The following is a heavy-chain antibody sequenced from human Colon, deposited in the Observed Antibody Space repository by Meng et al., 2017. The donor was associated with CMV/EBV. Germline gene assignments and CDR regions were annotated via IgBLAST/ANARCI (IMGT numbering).Heavy chain of an antibody. CDR1: GGYIRSDDHY. D-gene: IGHD2-2*01. CDR3: TRYALGATYLFDY. J-gene: IGHJ4*02. V-gene: IGHV4-30-4*01. CDR2: IYYSGST. Sequence: VSGGYIRSDDHYWSWIRLPPGKGLEWIGYIYYSGSTYYNPSLKSRVTISLDTSKNQFSLKLNSVIATDTAVYYCTRYALGATYLFDYWGQGTLVTVSS.